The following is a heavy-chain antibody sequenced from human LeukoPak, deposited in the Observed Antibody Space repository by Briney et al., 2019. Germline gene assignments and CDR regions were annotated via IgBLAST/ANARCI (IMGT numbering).Heavy chain of an antibody. J-gene: IGHJ3*02. D-gene: IGHD2-2*01. Sequence: GGSLRLSCAASGFTVSSNYMSWVRQAPGKGLEWVSVIYSGGSTYYADPVKGRFTISRDNSKNTLYLQMNSLRAEDTAVYYCARAGLGFENIVVVPAAPPAFDIWGQGTMVTVSS. CDR3: ARAGLGFENIVVVPAAPPAFDI. CDR1: GFTVSSNY. CDR2: IYSGGST. V-gene: IGHV3-66*01.